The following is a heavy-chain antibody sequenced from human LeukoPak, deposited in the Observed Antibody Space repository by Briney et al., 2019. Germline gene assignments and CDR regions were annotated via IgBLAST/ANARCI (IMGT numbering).Heavy chain of an antibody. Sequence: GGSLRLSCAASGFTFSSYWMHWVRQAPGKGLVWVSRINTDGSSTSYADSVKGRFTISRDNAKNTLYLQMNSLRAEDTAVYYCAKGFRPYYDSSGYDYWGQGTLVTVSS. D-gene: IGHD3-22*01. J-gene: IGHJ4*02. CDR1: GFTFSSYW. CDR3: AKGFRPYYDSSGYDY. CDR2: INTDGSST. V-gene: IGHV3-74*01.